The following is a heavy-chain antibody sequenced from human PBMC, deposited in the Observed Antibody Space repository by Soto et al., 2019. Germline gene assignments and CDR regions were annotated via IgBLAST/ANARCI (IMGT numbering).Heavy chain of an antibody. CDR2: IIPIFGTA. J-gene: IGHJ6*02. Sequence: QVQLVQSGAEVKKPGSSVKVSCKASGGTFSSYAISWVRQAPGQGLEWMGGIIPIFGTANYAQKFQGRVTITADESTSTAYMELSSLRSEDTAVYYGARGGRKTTPTGDGMDVWGQGTTVTVSS. CDR3: ARGGRKTTPTGDGMDV. CDR1: GGTFSSYA. V-gene: IGHV1-69*12. D-gene: IGHD4-17*01.